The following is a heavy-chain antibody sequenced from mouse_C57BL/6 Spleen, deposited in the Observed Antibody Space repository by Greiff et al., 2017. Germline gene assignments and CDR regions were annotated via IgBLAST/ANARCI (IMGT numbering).Heavy chain of an antibody. D-gene: IGHD1-1*01. CDR2: IWWDGDK. CDR1: GFSLSTFGMG. Sequence: QVTLKESGPGILQPSQTLSLTCSSSGFSLSTFGMGVGWIRQPSGKGLEWLSHIWWDGDKYYNPALKSRLTIAKDTSKNQVFLKIANVDTADTATDYCARMTVSLFGCWGQGATLTAST. CDR3: ARMTVSLFGC. V-gene: IGHV8-8*01. J-gene: IGHJ2*01.